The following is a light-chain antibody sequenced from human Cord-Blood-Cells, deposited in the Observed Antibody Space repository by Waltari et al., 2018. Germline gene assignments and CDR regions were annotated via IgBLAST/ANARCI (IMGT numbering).Light chain of an antibody. CDR3: QQLNSYPRT. Sequence: IQLTQSPSSLSASVGDRVTLTCRASQGLSSYLAWYQQKPGKAPKLLIYAASTLQSGVPSRFSGSGSGTDFTLTISSLQPEDFATYYCQQLNSYPRTFGQGTKLEIK. CDR1: QGLSSY. J-gene: IGKJ2*01. CDR2: AAS. V-gene: IGKV1-9*01.